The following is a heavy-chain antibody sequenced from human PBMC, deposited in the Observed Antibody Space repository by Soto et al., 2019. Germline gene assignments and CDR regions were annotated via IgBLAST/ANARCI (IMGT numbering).Heavy chain of an antibody. J-gene: IGHJ4*02. D-gene: IGHD3-16*02. Sequence: PGGSLRLSCAASGFTFSSYAMSWVRQAPGKGLEWVSAISGSGGSTYYADSVKGRFTISRDNSKNTLYLQMNSLRAEDTAVYYCAKCQSPEPSDYVWGSYRSTYSYFDYWGQGTLVTVSS. CDR2: ISGSGGST. CDR3: AKCQSPEPSDYVWGSYRSTYSYFDY. CDR1: GFTFSSYA. V-gene: IGHV3-23*01.